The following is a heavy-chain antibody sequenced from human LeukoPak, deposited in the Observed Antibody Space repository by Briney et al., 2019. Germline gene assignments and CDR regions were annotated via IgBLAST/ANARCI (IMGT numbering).Heavy chain of an antibody. CDR3: AKVGGGYSYGTYYFDY. CDR1: GFTFSSYG. CDR2: IRYDGSNK. V-gene: IGHV3-30*02. Sequence: GGSLRLSCAASGFTFSSYGMHWVRQAPGKGLEWVAFIRYDGSNKYYAESVKGRFTISRDNSKNTLYLQMNSLRAEDTAVYYCAKVGGGYSYGTYYFDYWGQGTLVTVSS. J-gene: IGHJ4*02. D-gene: IGHD5-18*01.